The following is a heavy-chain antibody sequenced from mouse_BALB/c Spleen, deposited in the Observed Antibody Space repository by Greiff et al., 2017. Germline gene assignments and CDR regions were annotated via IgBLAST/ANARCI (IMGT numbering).Heavy chain of an antibody. J-gene: IGHJ2*01. Sequence: DVQLQESGAELVKPGASVKLSCTASGFNIKDTYMHWVKQRPEQGLEWIGRIDPANGNTKYDPKFQGKATITADTSSNTAYLQLSSLTSEDTAVYYCANWDGVDYWGQGTTLTVSS. D-gene: IGHD4-1*01. CDR2: IDPANGNT. CDR1: GFNIKDTY. CDR3: ANWDGVDY. V-gene: IGHV14-3*02.